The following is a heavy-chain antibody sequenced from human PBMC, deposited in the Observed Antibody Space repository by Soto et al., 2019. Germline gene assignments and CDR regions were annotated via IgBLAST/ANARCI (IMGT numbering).Heavy chain of an antibody. CDR1: GGTFSSYA. CDR2: IIPIFGTA. CDR3: GRDIRWQVVVAANYYYGMDV. Sequence: QVQLVQSGAEVKKPGSSVKVSCKASGGTFSSYAISWVRQAPGQGLEWMGGIIPIFGTANYAQKFQGRVTITADESTSPAYMELSSLRSEDTAVYYCGRDIRWQVVVAANYYYGMDVWGQGTTVTVSS. V-gene: IGHV1-69*01. D-gene: IGHD2-15*01. J-gene: IGHJ6*02.